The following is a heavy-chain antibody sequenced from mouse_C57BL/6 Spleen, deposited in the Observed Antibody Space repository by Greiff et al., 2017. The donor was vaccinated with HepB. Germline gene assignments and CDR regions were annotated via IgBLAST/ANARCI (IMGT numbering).Heavy chain of an antibody. CDR3: TTRNYDYDGDFDY. CDR2: IDPENGDT. D-gene: IGHD2-4*01. Sequence: DVQLQESGAELVRPGASVKLSCTASGFNIKDDYMHWVKQRPEQGLEWIGWIDPENGDTEYASKFQGKATITADTSSNTAYLQLSSLTSEDTAVYYCTTRNYDYDGDFDYWGQGTTLTVSS. V-gene: IGHV14-4*01. CDR1: GFNIKDDY. J-gene: IGHJ2*01.